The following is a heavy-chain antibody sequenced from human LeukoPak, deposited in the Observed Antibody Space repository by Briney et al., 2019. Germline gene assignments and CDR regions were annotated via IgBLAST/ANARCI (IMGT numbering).Heavy chain of an antibody. CDR3: ARAGGYCGRISCPYYFDY. Sequence: ASVKVSCKASGYPFTGFYIHWVRQAPGQGLEWMGWINPKSGGTNSAQKFQGRVTMTRDTSISTAYMELSSLRSEDTAVYYCARAGGYCGRISCPYYFDYWGQGSLVAVSS. V-gene: IGHV1-2*02. J-gene: IGHJ4*02. CDR2: INPKSGGT. D-gene: IGHD2-15*01. CDR1: GYPFTGFY.